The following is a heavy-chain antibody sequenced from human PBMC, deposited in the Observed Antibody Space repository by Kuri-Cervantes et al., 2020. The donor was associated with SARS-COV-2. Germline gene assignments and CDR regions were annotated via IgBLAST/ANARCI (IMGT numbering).Heavy chain of an antibody. CDR1: GGTFSSYS. J-gene: IGHJ5*02. D-gene: IGHD2-2*01. V-gene: IGHV1-69*13. CDR3: ARDWRYCSSTSCLNWFDP. Sequence: SVKVSCKASGGTFSSYSVNWVRQAPGQGLEWMGGIIPIFGTANYAQKFQGRVTITADESTSTAYMELSSLRSEDTAVYYCARDWRYCSSTSCLNWFDPWGQGTLVTVSS. CDR2: IIPIFGTA.